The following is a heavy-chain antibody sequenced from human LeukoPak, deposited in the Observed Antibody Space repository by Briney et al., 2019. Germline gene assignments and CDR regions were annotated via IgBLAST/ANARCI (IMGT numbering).Heavy chain of an antibody. CDR2: INHIGST. Sequence: PSETLSLTCAVYGGSFSGYYWSWIRQPPGKGREWIGEINHIGSTNYNPSLKSRVTISVDTSKNQFSLKLSSVTAADTAVYYCARGGLPTYYDILTGYYPSRHPLDYWGQGTLVTVSS. J-gene: IGHJ4*02. CDR3: ARGGLPTYYDILTGYYPSRHPLDY. D-gene: IGHD3-9*01. CDR1: GGSFSGYY. V-gene: IGHV4-34*01.